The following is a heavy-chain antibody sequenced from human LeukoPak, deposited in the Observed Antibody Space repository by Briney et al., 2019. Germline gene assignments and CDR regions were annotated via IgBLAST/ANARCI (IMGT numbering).Heavy chain of an antibody. CDR1: GFTFSNYW. D-gene: IGHD6-13*01. V-gene: IGHV3-7*03. CDR2: IKQDGSEK. Sequence: QTGGSLRLSCAASGFTFSNYWMSWVRQAPGKGLEWVANIKQDGSEKYYVDSVKGRFTISRDNAKNSLFLQMNSLRAEDTAVYYCARWGSRAAEPYDYWGQGTLATVSS. J-gene: IGHJ4*02. CDR3: ARWGSRAAEPYDY.